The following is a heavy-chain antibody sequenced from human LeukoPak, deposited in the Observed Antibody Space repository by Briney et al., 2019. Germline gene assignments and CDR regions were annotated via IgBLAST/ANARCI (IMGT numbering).Heavy chain of an antibody. CDR3: ARPSIAAADYGMDV. D-gene: IGHD6-13*01. J-gene: IGHJ6*02. Sequence: ETLSLTCTVSGGSISTYYWSWIRQPPGKGLEWIAYIHYSGSTYYNPSLKSRVTISVDTSKNQFSLKLSSVTAADTAVYYCARPSIAAADYGMDVWGQGTTVTVSS. CDR1: GGSISTYY. CDR2: IHYSGST. V-gene: IGHV4-59*12.